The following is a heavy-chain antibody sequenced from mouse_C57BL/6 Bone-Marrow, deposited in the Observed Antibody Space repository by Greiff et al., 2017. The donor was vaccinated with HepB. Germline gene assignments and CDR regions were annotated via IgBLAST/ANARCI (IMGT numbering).Heavy chain of an antibody. J-gene: IGHJ3*01. Sequence: EVKLMESGGGLVKPGGSLNLSCAASGFTFSDYGMHWVRQAPEKGLERFAYISSGSSTTYYADTVKGRFTISRDNAKNTLFLQMTSLRSEDTAMYYCARKGYDDGSWFAYWGQGTLVTVSA. V-gene: IGHV5-17*01. CDR3: ARKGYDDGSWFAY. D-gene: IGHD2-2*01. CDR2: ISSGSSTT. CDR1: GFTFSDYG.